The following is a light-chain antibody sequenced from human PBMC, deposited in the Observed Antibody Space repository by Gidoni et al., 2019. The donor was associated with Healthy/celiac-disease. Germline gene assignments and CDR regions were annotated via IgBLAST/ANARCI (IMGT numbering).Light chain of an antibody. CDR3: QQSYSTPRT. V-gene: IGKV1-39*01. Sequence: DIQMTQDPSSLSASVGDRVTITCRASQSTSSYLNWYQQKPGKAPKLLIYAASSLQSGVPARFSGSGSGTDFTLTISSLQPEDFATYYCQQSYSTPRTFGQGTKLEIK. CDR1: QSTSSY. CDR2: AAS. J-gene: IGKJ2*01.